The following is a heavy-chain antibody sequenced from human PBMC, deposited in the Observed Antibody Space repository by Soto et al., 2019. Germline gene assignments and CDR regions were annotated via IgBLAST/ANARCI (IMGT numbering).Heavy chain of an antibody. J-gene: IGHJ3*01. D-gene: IGHD3-16*01. CDR2: INPDTGDT. Sequence: QVQVVQSGAEVKKPGASVKVSRKTSGYSFTGYYIHWVRQAPGQGLEWVGRINPDTGDTDSAQKFQGRVTLTRDTSISTAYMDLTRLTSDDTAVYYCARDTFGSPTTYWGQGTMVTVSS. CDR3: ARDTFGSPTTY. CDR1: GYSFTGYY. V-gene: IGHV1-2*02.